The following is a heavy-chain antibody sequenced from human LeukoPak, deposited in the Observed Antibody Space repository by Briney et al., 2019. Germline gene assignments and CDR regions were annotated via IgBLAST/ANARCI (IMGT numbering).Heavy chain of an antibody. J-gene: IGHJ4*02. CDR3: ASGANVVVTAILSY. CDR2: INPNSGGT. Sequence: VASVTVSCMASGYTFTGYYMHWVRQAPGQGLEWMGWINPNSGGTNYAQKFQGRVTMTRDTSISTAYMELSRLRSDDTAVYYCASGANVVVTAILSYWGRGTLVTVSS. CDR1: GYTFTGYY. V-gene: IGHV1-2*02. D-gene: IGHD2-21*02.